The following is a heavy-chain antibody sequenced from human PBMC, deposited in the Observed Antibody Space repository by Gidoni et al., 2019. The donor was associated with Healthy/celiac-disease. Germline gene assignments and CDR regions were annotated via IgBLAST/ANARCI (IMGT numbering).Heavy chain of an antibody. V-gene: IGHV1-3*05. CDR3: ARGRAYDILTDAFDI. CDR1: GYTFTSYA. J-gene: IGHJ3*02. CDR2: INAGNGNT. Sequence: QVQLVQSGAEEKKPGASVKVSCKASGYTFTSYAMHWVRQAPGQRLEWMGWINAGNGNTKYSQKFQGRVTITRDTSASTAYMELSSLRSEDTAVYYCARGRAYDILTDAFDIWGQGTMVTVSS. D-gene: IGHD3-9*01.